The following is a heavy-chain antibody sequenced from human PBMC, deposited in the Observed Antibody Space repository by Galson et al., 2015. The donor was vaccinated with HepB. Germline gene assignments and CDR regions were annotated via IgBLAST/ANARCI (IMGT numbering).Heavy chain of an antibody. CDR2: IRSSSSYI. V-gene: IGHV3-21*01. Sequence: SLRLSCAASGFTFSSYSMNWVRQAPGKGLEWVSSIRSSSSYIYYADSVKGRFTISRDNAKNSLYLQMNSLRAEDTAVYYCARDSDYGPLGSLWFGELKAYGMDVWGQGTTVTVSS. D-gene: IGHD3-10*01. CDR1: GFTFSSYS. CDR3: ARDSDYGPLGSLWFGELKAYGMDV. J-gene: IGHJ6*02.